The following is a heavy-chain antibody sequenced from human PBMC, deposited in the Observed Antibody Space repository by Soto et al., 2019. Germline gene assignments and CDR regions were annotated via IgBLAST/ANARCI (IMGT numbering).Heavy chain of an antibody. CDR2: MYYTGVT. CDR3: ARGGEPLGYYGLDV. CDR1: GGSVRSGNHF. V-gene: IGHV4-61*01. J-gene: IGHJ6*02. Sequence: XETLSLTCSVAGGSVRSGNHFWNWIRQPPGRGLEWLGYMYYTGVTNYNPSLKSRVSMSVDTSKDQSSLNLTSLTAADTAVYYCARGGEPLGYYGLDVWGQGTTVTVAS.